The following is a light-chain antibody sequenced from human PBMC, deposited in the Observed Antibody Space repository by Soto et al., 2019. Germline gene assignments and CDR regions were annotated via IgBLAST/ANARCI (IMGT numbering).Light chain of an antibody. J-gene: IGKJ5*01. CDR3: QQYNNWPPT. V-gene: IGKV3-15*01. Sequence: EILLTQSPATLSLSPGERATLSCRASQSVRSYLAWYQQKPGQAPRLLIYDVSIRATGIPARFNGGGSGTEFTLTISSLQSEDFEVYYCQQYNNWPPTFGQGTRLEIK. CDR1: QSVRSY. CDR2: DVS.